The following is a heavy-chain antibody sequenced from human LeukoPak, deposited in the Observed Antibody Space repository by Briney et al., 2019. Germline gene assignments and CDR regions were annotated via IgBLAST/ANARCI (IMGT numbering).Heavy chain of an antibody. J-gene: IGHJ5*02. D-gene: IGHD3-16*01. CDR3: ARFTPQGYGWGGYNRFDP. CDR1: GGSLSSYY. CDR2: IYYSGST. V-gene: IGHV4-59*01. Sequence: PSETLSLTCTVSGGSLSSYYWNWIRQPPGKGLEWIGYIYYSGSTNYNPSLKSRVTISLDTSKNQFSLNLTSVTAADTAVYYCARFTPQGYGWGGYNRFDPWGQGTLVTVSS.